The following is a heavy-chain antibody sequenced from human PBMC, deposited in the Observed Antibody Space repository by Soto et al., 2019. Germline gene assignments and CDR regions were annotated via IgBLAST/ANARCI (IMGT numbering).Heavy chain of an antibody. CDR3: ARHALPAAIEFDY. CDR2: IYYSGST. Sequence: SETLSLTCTVSGGSISSSSYYWGWIRQPPGKGLEWIGSIYYSGSTNYNPSLKSRVTISVDTSKNQFSLKLSSVTAADTAVYYCARHALPAAIEFDYWGQGTLVTVSS. CDR1: GGSISSSSYY. V-gene: IGHV4-39*01. J-gene: IGHJ4*02. D-gene: IGHD2-2*02.